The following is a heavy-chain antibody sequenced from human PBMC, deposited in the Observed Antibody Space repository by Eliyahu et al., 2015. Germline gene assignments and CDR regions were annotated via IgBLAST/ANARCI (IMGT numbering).Heavy chain of an antibody. D-gene: IGHD3-9*01. CDR2: ISGSGDTT. CDR1: GFTFSNYA. V-gene: IGHV3-23*01. CDR3: ASAGYSFYYFDF. Sequence: EVQLLESGGGLVQPGGSLRLSCAASGFTFSNYAMSWVRQTPGKGPQWVSSISGSGDTTYYADSVRGRFTISRDNSKNTVYLQMNNLRAEETTIYYCASAGYSFYYFDFWGQGTLVTVSS. J-gene: IGHJ4*02.